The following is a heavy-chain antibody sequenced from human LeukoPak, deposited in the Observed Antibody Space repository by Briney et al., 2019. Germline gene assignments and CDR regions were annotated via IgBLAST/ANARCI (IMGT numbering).Heavy chain of an antibody. J-gene: IGHJ6*03. Sequence: ASVKVSCKAFGYKLTDNWIHWVRQAPGQGLEWMGWINPKSGGTNYAEKFQGRVTMTRDTSISTAYMELSRLRSDDTAVYYCARVSVGGYYMDVWGKGTTVTISS. CDR1: GYKLTDNW. CDR2: INPKSGGT. D-gene: IGHD3-16*01. CDR3: ARVSVGGYYMDV. V-gene: IGHV1-2*02.